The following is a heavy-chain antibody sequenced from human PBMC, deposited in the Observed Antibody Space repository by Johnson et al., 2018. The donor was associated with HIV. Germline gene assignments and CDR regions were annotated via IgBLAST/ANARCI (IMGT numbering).Heavy chain of an antibody. J-gene: IGHJ3*02. CDR1: GFTFSSYA. V-gene: IGHV3-30-3*01. Sequence: QVQLVESGGGVVQPGRSLRLSCAASGFTFSSYAMHWVRQAPGKGLEWVAVISYDGSNKYYADSVKGRFTISRDNAKNSLYLQMNSLRAEDTAVYYCASPSAVDAFDIWDQGTMVTVSS. CDR2: ISYDGSNK. CDR3: ASPSAVDAFDI.